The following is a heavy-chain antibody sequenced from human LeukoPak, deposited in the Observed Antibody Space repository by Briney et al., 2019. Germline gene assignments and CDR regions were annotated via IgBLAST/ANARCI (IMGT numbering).Heavy chain of an antibody. Sequence: ASVKVSCKASGYTFTSYGISWVRQAPGQGLEWMGWISAYNGNTNYAQKLQGRVTMTTDTSTSTAYMEVRSLRSDDTAVYYCARDPAIAVAGKGYFQHWGQGTLVTVS. CDR3: ARDPAIAVAGKGYFQH. D-gene: IGHD6-19*01. J-gene: IGHJ1*01. CDR1: GYTFTSYG. CDR2: ISAYNGNT. V-gene: IGHV1-18*01.